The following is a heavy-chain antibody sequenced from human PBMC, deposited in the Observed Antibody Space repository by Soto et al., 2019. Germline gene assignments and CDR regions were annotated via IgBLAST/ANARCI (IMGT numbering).Heavy chain of an antibody. V-gene: IGHV3-30-3*01. CDR2: ISYDGSNK. Sequence: PGGSLRLSCAASGFTFSSYAMHWVRQAPGKGLEWVAVISYDGSNKYYADSVKGRFTISRDNSKNTLYLQMNSLRAEDTAVYYCARGDIAAAGTWFDPWGQGTLVTVSS. CDR3: ARGDIAAAGTWFDP. D-gene: IGHD6-13*01. CDR1: GFTFSSYA. J-gene: IGHJ5*02.